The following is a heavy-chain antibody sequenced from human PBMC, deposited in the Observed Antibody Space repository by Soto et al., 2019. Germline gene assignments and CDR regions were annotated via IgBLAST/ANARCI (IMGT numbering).Heavy chain of an antibody. J-gene: IGHJ4*02. V-gene: IGHV4-59*01. D-gene: IGHD2-21*01. CDR1: GGSINSYY. CDR2: IYDSGST. Sequence: ASETLSLTCTVSGGSINSYYWSWIRQPPGKGLEWIGYIYDSGSTNYNPSLKSRVTISVDTSKNQFFLTLRSVTAADTAVYYCAKDYCASSFFFDYWGQGALVTVS. CDR3: AKDYCASSFFFDY.